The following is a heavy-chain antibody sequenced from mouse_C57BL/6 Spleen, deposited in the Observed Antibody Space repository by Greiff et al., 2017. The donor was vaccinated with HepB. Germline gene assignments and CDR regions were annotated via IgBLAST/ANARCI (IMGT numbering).Heavy chain of an antibody. D-gene: IGHD1-1*01. V-gene: IGHV5-16*01. Sequence: EVHLVESEGGLVQPGSSMKLSCTASGFTFSDYYMAWVSQVPEKGLEWVANINYDGSSTYYLDSLKSRFIISRDNAKNILYLQMSSLKSEDTATYYCARVNYYGSSSYYAMDYWGQGTSVTVSS. CDR3: ARVNYYGSSSYYAMDY. CDR2: INYDGSST. CDR1: GFTFSDYY. J-gene: IGHJ4*01.